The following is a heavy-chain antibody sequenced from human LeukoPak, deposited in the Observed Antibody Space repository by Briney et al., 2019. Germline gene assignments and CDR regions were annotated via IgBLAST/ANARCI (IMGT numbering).Heavy chain of an antibody. V-gene: IGHV4-34*01. Sequence: PSETLSLTCAVYGGSFSGYYWSWIRQPPGKGLEWIGSIYYSGSTYYNPSLKSRVTISVDTSKNQFSLKLSSVTAADTAVYYCARQSGYSYGYIGYWGQGTLVTVSS. J-gene: IGHJ4*02. CDR1: GGSFSGYY. D-gene: IGHD5-18*01. CDR2: IYYSGST. CDR3: ARQSGYSYGYIGY.